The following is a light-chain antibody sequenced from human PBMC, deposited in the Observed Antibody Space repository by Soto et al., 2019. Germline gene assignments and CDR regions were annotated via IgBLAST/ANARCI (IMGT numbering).Light chain of an antibody. J-gene: IGKJ5*01. CDR1: QSVSSSY. CDR2: GAS. V-gene: IGKV3-20*01. CDR3: QQSYSTPH. Sequence: EIVLTQSPGTLSLSPGERATLSCRASQSVSSSYLAWYQQKPGQAPRLLIYGASSRATGIPDRFSGSGSGTDFTLTISRLEPEDFATYYCQQSYSTPHFGQGTRLEIK.